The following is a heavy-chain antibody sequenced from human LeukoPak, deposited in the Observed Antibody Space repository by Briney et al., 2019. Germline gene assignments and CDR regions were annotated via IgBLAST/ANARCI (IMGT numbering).Heavy chain of an antibody. CDR1: GFTFSRYA. CDR3: AKERRADGDYISAFDI. D-gene: IGHD4-17*01. J-gene: IGHJ3*02. V-gene: IGHV3-23*01. Sequence: GGSLRLSCAASGFTFSRYAMSWVRQAPGKGLEWVSSISGSGVSTYYADSVKGRFTISRDNSKNTLYLQMNSLRAEDTAVYYCAKERRADGDYISAFDIWGQGTMVPVSS. CDR2: ISGSGVST.